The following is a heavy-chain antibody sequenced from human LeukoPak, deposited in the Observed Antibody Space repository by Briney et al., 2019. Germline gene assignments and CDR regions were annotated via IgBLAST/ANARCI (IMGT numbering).Heavy chain of an antibody. J-gene: IGHJ4*02. V-gene: IGHV3-53*01. CDR1: GFGGGSKY. CDR3: ARRPGN. CDR2: IYSGGAI. D-gene: IGHD1-14*01. Sequence: PGGSLRLSCVASGFGGGSKYISWVRQAPGKGLEWVSLIYSGGAIRYADSAKGRFTISRDSSKNTLFLQMNDLTVEDTARYYCARRPGNWGQGILVTVSS.